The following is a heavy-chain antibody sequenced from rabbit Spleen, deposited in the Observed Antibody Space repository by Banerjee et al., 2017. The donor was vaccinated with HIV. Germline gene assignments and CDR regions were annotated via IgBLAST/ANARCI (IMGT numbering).Heavy chain of an antibody. CDR1: GFSFSSRYY. CDR3: ARAGYGNDGVVDTFGS. V-gene: IGHV1S40*01. CDR2: VGSGATGNT. J-gene: IGHJ2*01. D-gene: IGHD6-1*01. Sequence: QSLEESGGGLVQPEGSLTLTCTASGFSFSSRYYMCWVRQAPGKGLEWIGCVGSGATGNTYYASWAKGRFTISKTSSTTVTLQMTSLTAADTATYFCARAGYGNDGVVDTFGSWGQGTLVTVS.